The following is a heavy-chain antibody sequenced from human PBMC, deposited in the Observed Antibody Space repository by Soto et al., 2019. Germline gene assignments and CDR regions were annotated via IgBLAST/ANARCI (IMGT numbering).Heavy chain of an antibody. D-gene: IGHD2-15*01. V-gene: IGHV4-39*01. CDR3: ARLVVAATPPRIGGWFDP. Sequence: QLQLQESGPGLVKPSETLSLTCTVSGGSISSSSYYWGWIRQPPGKGLEWIGSIYYSGSTYYNPSLKSRVTISVDTSKNQFSLKLSSVTAADTAVYYCARLVVAATPPRIGGWFDPWGQGTLVTVSS. J-gene: IGHJ5*02. CDR2: IYYSGST. CDR1: GGSISSSSYY.